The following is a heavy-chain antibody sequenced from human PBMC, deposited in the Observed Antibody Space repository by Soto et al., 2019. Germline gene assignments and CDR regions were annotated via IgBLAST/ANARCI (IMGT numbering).Heavy chain of an antibody. D-gene: IGHD2-8*02. V-gene: IGHV3-30*18. CDR1: GFSFSSYG. CDR3: AKDLLVPGRAYGMAV. J-gene: IGHJ6*02. CDR2: ITYDGSNK. Sequence: QVQLVESGGGVVQPGGSLRLSCAASGFSFSSYGMHWVRQAPGTGLEWVAVITYDGSNKYYADSVKGRFTISRDNSKNPLSLKMNSLRAEDTAVYYCAKDLLVPGRAYGMAVWGQGTTVTVSS.